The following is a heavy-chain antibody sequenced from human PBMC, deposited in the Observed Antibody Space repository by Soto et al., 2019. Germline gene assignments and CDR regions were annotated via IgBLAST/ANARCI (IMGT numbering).Heavy chain of an antibody. D-gene: IGHD5-18*01. CDR2: ITSDGDNT. J-gene: IGHJ4*02. Sequence: GGSLRLSCSVSGITFRNYAMHWVRQAPGRGLEYVSGITSDGDNTWHADSVKDRFTISRDNSDDTLYLQMSSLRAEDTAVYYCVKDLSGYSYGQFDYWGQGTLVTVSS. CDR1: GITFRNYA. CDR3: VKDLSGYSYGQFDY. V-gene: IGHV3-64D*08.